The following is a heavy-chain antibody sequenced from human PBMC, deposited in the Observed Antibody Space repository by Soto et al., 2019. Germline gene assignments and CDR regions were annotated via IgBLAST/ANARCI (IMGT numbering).Heavy chain of an antibody. V-gene: IGHV4-30-2*01. D-gene: IGHD6-13*01. Sequence: LSLTCAVSGGSISSGGYSWSWIRQPPGKGLEWIGYIYHSGSTYYNPSLKSRVTISVDRSKNQFSLKLSSVTAADTAVYYCARKRSSSWYYYYYGMDVWGQGTTVTV. CDR1: GGSISSGGYS. CDR2: IYHSGST. J-gene: IGHJ6*02. CDR3: ARKRSSSWYYYYYGMDV.